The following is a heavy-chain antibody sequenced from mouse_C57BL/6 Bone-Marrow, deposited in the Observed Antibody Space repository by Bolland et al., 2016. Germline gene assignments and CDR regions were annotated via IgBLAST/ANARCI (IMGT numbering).Heavy chain of an antibody. Sequence: AINSDGGRTYYPDTMERRFIISRDNTKKTLYLQMSSLRSEDTALYYCARPFRWFAYCGQGTLV. J-gene: IGHJ3*01. CDR2: INSDGGRT. CDR3: ARPFRWFAY. V-gene: IGHV5-2*01.